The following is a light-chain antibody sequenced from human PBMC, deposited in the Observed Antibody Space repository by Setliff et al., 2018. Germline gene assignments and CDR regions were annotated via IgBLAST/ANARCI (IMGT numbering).Light chain of an antibody. Sequence: QSVLTQPAAVSGSPGQSITISCAGTSSDVGGYNYVSWYQQYPGKAPKLMIYEVTKRPSGVSDRFSGSKSGNTASLTISGLQAEDEADYYCLSYTSETTHALFAGGTKVTVL. CDR3: LSYTSETTHAL. V-gene: IGLV2-14*03. CDR2: EVT. J-gene: IGLJ2*01. CDR1: SSDVGGYNY.